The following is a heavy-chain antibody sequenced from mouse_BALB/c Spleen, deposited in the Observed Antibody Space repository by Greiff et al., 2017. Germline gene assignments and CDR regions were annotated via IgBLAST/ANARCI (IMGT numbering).Heavy chain of an antibody. D-gene: IGHD2-1*01. CDR3: ARGELPPYYFDY. Sequence: QVQLKESGPGLVAPSQSLSITCTVSGFSLTSYGVHWVRQPPGKGLEWLGVIWAGGSTNYNSALMSRLSISKDNSKSQVFLKMNSLQTDDTAMYYCARGELPPYYFDYWGQGTTLTVSS. CDR2: IWAGGST. CDR1: GFSLTSYG. V-gene: IGHV2-9*02. J-gene: IGHJ2*01.